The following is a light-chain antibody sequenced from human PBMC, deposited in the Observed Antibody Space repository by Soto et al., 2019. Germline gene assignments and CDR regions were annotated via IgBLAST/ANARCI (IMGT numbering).Light chain of an antibody. J-gene: IGLJ1*01. Sequence: QSALTQPASVSGSPGQSITISCTGTSSDVGGYNYVSWYQQHPGKAPKVMIYEVSNRPSGVSNRFSGSKSGNTASLSISGLQAEDEADYYCSSYTGSSTSYVFGTGTKVTVL. CDR1: SSDVGGYNY. CDR2: EVS. CDR3: SSYTGSSTSYV. V-gene: IGLV2-14*01.